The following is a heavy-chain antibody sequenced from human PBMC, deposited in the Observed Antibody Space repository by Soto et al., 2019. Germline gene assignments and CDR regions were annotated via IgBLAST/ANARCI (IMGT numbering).Heavy chain of an antibody. Sequence: ASVKVSCKASGYTFTSYGISWVRQAPGQGLEWMGWISAYNGNTNYAQKLQGRVTMTTDTSTSTAYMELRSLRSDDTAVYYCARDGDSRYSGYVNIDELRLFDYCGQGTLVIVSS. CDR3: ARDGDSRYSGYVNIDELRLFDY. CDR1: GYTFTSYG. V-gene: IGHV1-18*01. CDR2: ISAYNGNT. J-gene: IGHJ4*02. D-gene: IGHD5-12*01.